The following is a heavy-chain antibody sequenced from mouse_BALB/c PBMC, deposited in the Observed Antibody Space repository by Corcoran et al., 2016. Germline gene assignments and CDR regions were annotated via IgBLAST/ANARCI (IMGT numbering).Heavy chain of an antibody. CDR3: ARRDYDWFAY. V-gene: IGHV1-18*01. Sequence: EVQLQQSGPELVKPGASMKISCKASGYSFTGYTMNWVKQSHGKNLELIGLINPYNGGTSYNQKFKGKATLTVDKSSSTAYMELLSLTSEDSAVYYCARRDYDWFAYWGQGTLVTVSA. CDR1: GYSFTGYT. D-gene: IGHD2-4*01. CDR2: INPYNGGT. J-gene: IGHJ3*01.